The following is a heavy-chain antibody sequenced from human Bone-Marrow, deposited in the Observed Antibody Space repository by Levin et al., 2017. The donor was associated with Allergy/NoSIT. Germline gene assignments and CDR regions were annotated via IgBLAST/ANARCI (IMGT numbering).Heavy chain of an antibody. D-gene: IGHD2-15*01. CDR3: AREGYWAYLDDP. V-gene: IGHV6-1*01. CDR2: TYYRSDWYN. Sequence: SQTLSLTCAISGDNVSSNSAAWNWIRQSPSRGLEWLGRTYYRSDWYNDYAVSVKSRISINADTSKNQFSLPLNSVTPEDTAVYCCAREGYWAYLDDPWGQGTLVTVSS. CDR1: GDNVSSNSAA. J-gene: IGHJ5*02.